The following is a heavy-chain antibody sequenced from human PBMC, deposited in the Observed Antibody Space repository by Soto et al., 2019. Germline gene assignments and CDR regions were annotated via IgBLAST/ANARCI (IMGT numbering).Heavy chain of an antibody. CDR1: GYTFTSYG. V-gene: IGHV1-18*01. CDR3: ARGNSSGYYKYNWFDP. Sequence: ASVKVSCKASGYTFTSYGISWVRQAPGQGLEWMGWISAYNGNTNYAQKLQGRVTMTADTSTSTAYMELSSLRSEDTAVYYCARGNSSGYYKYNWFDPWGQGTLVTVSS. CDR2: ISAYNGNT. J-gene: IGHJ5*02. D-gene: IGHD3-22*01.